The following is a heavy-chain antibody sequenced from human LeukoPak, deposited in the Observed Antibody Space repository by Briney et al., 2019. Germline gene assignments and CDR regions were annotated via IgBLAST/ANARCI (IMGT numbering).Heavy chain of an antibody. CDR3: ARDQGYDSSGYYYYQFDY. CDR1: GFTFSGSA. Sequence: GGSLRLSCAASGFTFSGSALHWVRQAPGKGLEWVSAISGSGVSTYYAASVKGRFTISRDNSKNTLYLQMNSLRAEDTAVYYCARDQGYDSSGYYYYQFDYWGQGTLVTVSS. V-gene: IGHV3-23*01. J-gene: IGHJ4*02. D-gene: IGHD3-22*01. CDR2: ISGSGVST.